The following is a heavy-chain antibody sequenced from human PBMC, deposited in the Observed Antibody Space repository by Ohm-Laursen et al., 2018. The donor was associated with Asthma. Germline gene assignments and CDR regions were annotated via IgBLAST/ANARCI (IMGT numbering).Heavy chain of an antibody. J-gene: IGHJ4*02. D-gene: IGHD5-24*01. CDR1: GGSISSGDYY. V-gene: IGHV4-30-4*01. Sequence: TLSLTCTVSGGSISSGDYYWSWIRQPPGKGLEWIGYIYYSGSTYYNPSLKSRVTISVDTSKNQFSLKLSSVTAADTAVYYCARGSLMATNFDYWGQGTLVTVSS. CDR3: ARGSLMATNFDY. CDR2: IYYSGST.